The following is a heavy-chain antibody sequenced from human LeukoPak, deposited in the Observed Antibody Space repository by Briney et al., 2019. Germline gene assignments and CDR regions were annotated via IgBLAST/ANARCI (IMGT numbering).Heavy chain of an antibody. J-gene: IGHJ4*02. CDR3: AKDEYSPWPHHFDY. V-gene: IGHV3-23*01. D-gene: IGHD4-11*01. Sequence: GGSLRLSCAASGFTFSSYAMSWVRQAPGKGLEWVSAISGSGGSTYYADSVKGRFTISRDNSKNTLHLQMNSLRAEGTAVYYCAKDEYSPWPHHFDYWGQGTLVTVSS. CDR1: GFTFSSYA. CDR2: ISGSGGST.